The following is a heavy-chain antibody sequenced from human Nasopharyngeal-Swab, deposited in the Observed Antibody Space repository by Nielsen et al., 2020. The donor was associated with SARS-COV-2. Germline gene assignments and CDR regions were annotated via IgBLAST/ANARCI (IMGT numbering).Heavy chain of an antibody. CDR3: ARGPRPKRHLDY. CDR2: MNLDSGDT. V-gene: IGHV1-8*01. CDR1: GYTFASFD. D-gene: IGHD1-1*01. J-gene: IGHJ4*02. Sequence: ASVKVSCKTSGYTFASFDINWVRQATGRGLEWVGWMNLDSGDTHYAQEFQGKVTLTRDTSRSTAYMELSSLRSEDTAVYYCARGPRPKRHLDYWGREPWSPSPQ.